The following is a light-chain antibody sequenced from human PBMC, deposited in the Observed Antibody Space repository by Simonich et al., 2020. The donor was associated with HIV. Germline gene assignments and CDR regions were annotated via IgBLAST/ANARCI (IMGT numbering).Light chain of an antibody. CDR3: CSYAGSSTYVV. CDR1: SSDVVSYNL. Sequence: QSALTQPASVSGSPGQSITISCTGTSSDVVSYNLVSWYQQHPGKAPKLMIYKGSKRPSGVSTRFSGSKSGNTASLTISGLQAEDESDYYCCSYAGSSTYVVFGGGTKLTVL. V-gene: IGLV2-23*01. CDR2: KGS. J-gene: IGLJ2*01.